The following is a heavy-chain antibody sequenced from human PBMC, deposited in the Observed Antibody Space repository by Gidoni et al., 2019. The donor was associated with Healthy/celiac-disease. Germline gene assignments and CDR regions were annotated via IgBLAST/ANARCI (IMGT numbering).Heavy chain of an antibody. CDR1: GYSVTRYW. D-gene: IGHD3-16*01. V-gene: IGHV5-51*03. J-gene: IGHJ6*02. CDR2: IYPGDSDT. Sequence: EVQLVQSGAEVKKPGESLKISCKGSGYSVTRYWSAWVRQMPGKVLEWMGIIYPGDSDTRYSPSFQGQVTISSDKSISTAYLQWSSLKASATARYYCARLFGDARDGWGQGTTVTVSS. CDR3: ARLFGDARDG.